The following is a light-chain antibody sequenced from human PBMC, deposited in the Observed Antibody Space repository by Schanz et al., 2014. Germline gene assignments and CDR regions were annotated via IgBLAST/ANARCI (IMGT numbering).Light chain of an antibody. V-gene: IGKV3D-20*02. J-gene: IGKJ4*01. Sequence: EIVLTQSPGALSLSPGDRATLSCRASQRGFINYLAWYQQKPGQAPRLLIFGASSRATGIPARFSGSGSGTDFTLTISSLEPEDFAVYYCQQRSNWLTFGGGTKVEIK. CDR1: QRGFINY. CDR2: GAS. CDR3: QQRSNWLT.